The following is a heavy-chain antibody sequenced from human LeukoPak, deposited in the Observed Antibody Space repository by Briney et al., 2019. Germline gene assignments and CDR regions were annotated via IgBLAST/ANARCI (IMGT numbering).Heavy chain of an antibody. D-gene: IGHD5-12*01. CDR3: AREIGIVATIYHWFDP. J-gene: IGHJ5*02. CDR2: IYTSGST. CDR1: GGSISSYY. Sequence: SETLSLTCTVSGGSISSYYLSWIRQPAGKGLEWIGRIYTSGSTNYNPSLKSRVTMSVDTSKNQFSLKLSCVTAADTAVYYCAREIGIVATIYHWFDPWGQGTLVTVSS. V-gene: IGHV4-4*07.